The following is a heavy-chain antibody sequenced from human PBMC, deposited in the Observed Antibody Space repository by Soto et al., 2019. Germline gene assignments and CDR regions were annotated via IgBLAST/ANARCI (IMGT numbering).Heavy chain of an antibody. J-gene: IGHJ6*02. CDR1: GYTFTSYY. Sequence: ASVKVSCKASGYTFTSYYIHWVRQAPGQGLEWMGISNPTGDTASYAQKLQGRVTMTRDTSTGTAYMELGSLRSEDTAVYYCARGGRIVDTGIGYYYYHAMDVWGQGTTVTVSS. V-gene: IGHV1-46*01. CDR3: ARGGRIVDTGIGYYYYHAMDV. D-gene: IGHD5-18*01. CDR2: SNPTGDTA.